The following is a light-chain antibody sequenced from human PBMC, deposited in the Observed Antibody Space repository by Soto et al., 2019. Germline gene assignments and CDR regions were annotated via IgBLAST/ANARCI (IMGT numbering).Light chain of an antibody. CDR1: QSVSSY. V-gene: IGKV3-11*01. Sequence: EIVLTQPLATLALSPGERATRSCRASQSVSSYLASYQQKPGQAPRLLTYDASNRATGSPARFSRSGSGTELTLTLSSLQSDDFAVYYCQQYNNWPPLTFRQRTRLAI. CDR2: DAS. J-gene: IGKJ5*01. CDR3: QQYNNWPPLT.